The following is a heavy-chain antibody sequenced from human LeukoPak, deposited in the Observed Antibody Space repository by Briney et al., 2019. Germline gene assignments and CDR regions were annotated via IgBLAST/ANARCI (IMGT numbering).Heavy chain of an antibody. CDR2: ISAYNGNT. V-gene: IGHV1-18*04. CDR1: GYTFTSYG. Sequence: ASVKVSCKASGYTFTSYGISWVRQAPGQGLEWMGWISAYNGNTNYAQKLQGRVTMTTDTSTSTAYMGLRSLRSDDTAVYYCARDYDILTGYIAFDIWGQGTMVTVSS. CDR3: ARDYDILTGYIAFDI. D-gene: IGHD3-9*01. J-gene: IGHJ3*02.